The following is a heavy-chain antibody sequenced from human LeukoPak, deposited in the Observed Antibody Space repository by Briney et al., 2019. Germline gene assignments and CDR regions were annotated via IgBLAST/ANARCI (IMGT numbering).Heavy chain of an antibody. V-gene: IGHV3-23*01. CDR2: ISGSGGST. D-gene: IGHD2/OR15-2a*01. CDR1: GFTFSSYA. J-gene: IGHJ4*02. CDR3: AKYSDSTGAHYFDY. Sequence: PGGSLRLSCAASGFTFSSYAMSWVRQAPGKGLEWVSAISGSGGSTYYADSVKGRFTISRDNSKNTLSLQMNGLRVEDTALYYCAKYSDSTGAHYFDYWGQRTLVTVSS.